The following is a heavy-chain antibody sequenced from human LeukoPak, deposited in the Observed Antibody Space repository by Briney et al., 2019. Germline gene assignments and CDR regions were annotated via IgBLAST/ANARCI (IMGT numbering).Heavy chain of an antibody. CDR1: GDSMSSYY. D-gene: IGHD3-16*01. CDR3: ARGDFYDGGGRNWFDP. Sequence: SETLSLTCTVSGDSMSSYYWNFIRQPAGKGLEWIGRIHTSWTTYYNPSLKSRITMSVDTSRNQFSLRLTSVTAADTAVYYCARGDFYDGGGRNWFDPWGQGTLVTVSS. J-gene: IGHJ5*02. CDR2: IHTSWTT. V-gene: IGHV4-4*07.